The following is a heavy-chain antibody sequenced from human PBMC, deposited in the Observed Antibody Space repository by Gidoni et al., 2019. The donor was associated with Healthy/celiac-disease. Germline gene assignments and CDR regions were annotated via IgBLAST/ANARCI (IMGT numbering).Heavy chain of an antibody. J-gene: IGHJ4*02. Sequence: EVQLVESGGVVVQPGGSLRLSCAASGFTFDDYTMHWVRQAPGKGLEWVSLISWDGGSTYYADSVKGRFTISRDNSKNSLYLQMNSLRTEDTALYYCAKGGEEMATSSFDYWGQGTLVTVSS. V-gene: IGHV3-43*01. CDR1: GFTFDDYT. CDR3: AKGGEEMATSSFDY. CDR2: ISWDGGST. D-gene: IGHD3-10*01.